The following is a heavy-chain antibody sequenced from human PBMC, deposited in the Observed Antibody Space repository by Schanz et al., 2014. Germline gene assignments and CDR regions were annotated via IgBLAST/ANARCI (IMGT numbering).Heavy chain of an antibody. V-gene: IGHV7-4-1*02. D-gene: IGHD5-12*01. CDR3: ARGGGPEDVFDI. Sequence: QVQLVQSGAEVKKPGASVKVSCKASGYTFTSDSMHWVRQAPGQGLEWMGWINTNTANPTYAQGFTGRFVYTLDASVTTAYLEISSLKAEDTAVYYCARGGGPEDVFDIWGQGTILTVSS. J-gene: IGHJ3*02. CDR1: GYTFTSDS. CDR2: INTNTANP.